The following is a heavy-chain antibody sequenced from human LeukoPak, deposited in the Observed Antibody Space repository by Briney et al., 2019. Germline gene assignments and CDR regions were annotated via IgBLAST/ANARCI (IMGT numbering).Heavy chain of an antibody. J-gene: IGHJ4*02. V-gene: IGHV4-4*07. CDR2: IYTSGST. D-gene: IGHD3-10*01. CDR3: ARLPMIRGVTEYYFDY. Sequence: SETLSLTCTVSGGSISSYYWSWIRQPAGKGLEWIGRIYTSGSTNYNPSLKSRVTMSVDTSKNQYSLDLYFVTAADTAVYYCARLPMIRGVTEYYFDYWGQGSLVTVSS. CDR1: GGSISSYY.